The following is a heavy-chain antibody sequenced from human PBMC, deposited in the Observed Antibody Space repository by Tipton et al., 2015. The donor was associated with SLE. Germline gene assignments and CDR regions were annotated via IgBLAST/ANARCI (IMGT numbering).Heavy chain of an antibody. Sequence: SLRLSCVASGFTFRTYWMSWVRQAPGKGLEWVANIKPEGSETYCVDSVKGRFTISRDNAKDSLYLQINSLRDEDTAVYYCARGDYYSGSYHDAFDIWGQGTVVTVSS. D-gene: IGHD3-10*01. CDR1: GFTFRTYW. V-gene: IGHV3-7*01. CDR2: IKPEGSET. CDR3: ARGDYYSGSYHDAFDI. J-gene: IGHJ3*02.